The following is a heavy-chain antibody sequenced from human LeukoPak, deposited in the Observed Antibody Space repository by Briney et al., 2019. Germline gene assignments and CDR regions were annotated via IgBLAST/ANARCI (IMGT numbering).Heavy chain of an antibody. Sequence: GGSLRLSCAASGFTFSSYGMHWVRQAPGKGLEWVAVISYDGSNKYYADSVKDRFTISRDNSKNTLHLQMNSLRAEDTAVYYCAKALAEYSSGWYGGYYWGQGTLVTVSS. CDR2: ISYDGSNK. D-gene: IGHD6-19*01. J-gene: IGHJ4*02. V-gene: IGHV3-30*18. CDR1: GFTFSSYG. CDR3: AKALAEYSSGWYGGYY.